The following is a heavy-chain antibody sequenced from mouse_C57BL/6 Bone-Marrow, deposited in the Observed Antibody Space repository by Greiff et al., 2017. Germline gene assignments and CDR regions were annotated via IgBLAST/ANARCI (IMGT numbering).Heavy chain of an antibody. Sequence: VKLMESGPGLVAPSQSLSITCTVSGFSLTSYAISWVRQPPGKGLEWLGVIWTGGGTNYNSALKSRLSISKDNSKSQVFLKMNSLQTDDTARYXCARYDGYYVPYYYAMDYWGQGTSVTVSS. J-gene: IGHJ4*01. CDR1: GFSLTSYA. V-gene: IGHV2-9-1*01. D-gene: IGHD2-3*01. CDR3: ARYDGYYVPYYYAMDY. CDR2: IWTGGGT.